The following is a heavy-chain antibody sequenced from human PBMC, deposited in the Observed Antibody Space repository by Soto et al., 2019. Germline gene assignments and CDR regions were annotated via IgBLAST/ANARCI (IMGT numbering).Heavy chain of an antibody. V-gene: IGHV4-59*01. CDR3: AREPGTKGYYYYYGMDV. CDR1: GGSISSYY. Sequence: SETLSLTCTVSGGSISSYYWSWIRQPPGKGLEWIGYIYYSGSTNYNPSLKSRVTISVDTSKNQFSLKLSSVTAADTAVYYCAREPGTKGYYYYYGMDVWGQGTTVT. J-gene: IGHJ6*02. D-gene: IGHD1-7*01. CDR2: IYYSGST.